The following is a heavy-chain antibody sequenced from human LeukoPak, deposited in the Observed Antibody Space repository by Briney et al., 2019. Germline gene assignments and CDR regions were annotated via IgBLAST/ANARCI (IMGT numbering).Heavy chain of an antibody. CDR2: INANSGTT. Sequence: GGSLRLSCAASGFAFSFYAMSWLRQPPGKGLEWVSTINANSGTTSYAASVRGRFTISRNNSKNTLYLQVNTLRADDTATYYCAKPISGGLAVTADWFHPWGQGTLVVVSS. CDR1: GFAFSFYA. J-gene: IGHJ5*01. CDR3: AKPISGGLAVTADWFHP. V-gene: IGHV3-23*01. D-gene: IGHD6-19*01.